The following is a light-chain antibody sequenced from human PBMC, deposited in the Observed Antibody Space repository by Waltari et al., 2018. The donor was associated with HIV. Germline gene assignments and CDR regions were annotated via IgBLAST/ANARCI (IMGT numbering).Light chain of an antibody. V-gene: IGLV1-47*01. CDR2: RNN. CDR3: AAWDDSLSGYV. J-gene: IGLJ1*01. Sequence: QSVLTQPPSASGTPWQRVTISCSGSSSNIGSNYGYWYQQLPGTAPKLLIYRNNQRPSGVPDRFSGSKSGTSASLAISGLRSEDEADYYCAAWDDSLSGYVFGTGTKVTVL. CDR1: SSNIGSNY.